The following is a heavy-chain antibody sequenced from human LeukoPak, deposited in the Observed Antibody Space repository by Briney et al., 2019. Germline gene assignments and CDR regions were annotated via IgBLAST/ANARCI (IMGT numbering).Heavy chain of an antibody. V-gene: IGHV1-8*01. CDR1: GYTFTSYD. CDR3: ARGARQDLRYFDWLGPDY. Sequence: GASVKVSCKASGYTFTSYDINWVRQATGQGLEWMGWMNPNSGNTGYAQKFQDRVTMTRNTSISTAYMELSSLRSEDTAVYYCARGARQDLRYFDWLGPDYWGQGTLVTVSS. CDR2: MNPNSGNT. J-gene: IGHJ4*02. D-gene: IGHD3-9*01.